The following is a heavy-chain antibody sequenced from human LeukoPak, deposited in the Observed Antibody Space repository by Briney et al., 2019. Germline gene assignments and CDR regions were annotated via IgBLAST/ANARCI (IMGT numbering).Heavy chain of an antibody. CDR2: ISISGGST. V-gene: IGHV3-23*01. J-gene: IGHJ6*03. CDR3: ARGGGGRVVVPAASSYYYMDV. Sequence: GGSLRLSCAASGFTFSLYAMSWVRQAPGKGLEWISAISISGGSTYYADSVKGRFTISRDNSKNTLSVQMNSLRAEDTAVYYCARGGGGRVVVPAASSYYYMDVWGKGTTVTVSS. D-gene: IGHD2-2*01. CDR1: GFTFSLYA.